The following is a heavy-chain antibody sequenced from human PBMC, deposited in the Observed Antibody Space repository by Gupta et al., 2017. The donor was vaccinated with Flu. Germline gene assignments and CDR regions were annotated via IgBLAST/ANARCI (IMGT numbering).Heavy chain of an antibody. D-gene: IGHD3-3*01. CDR3: ARVGYDFWSGYLVDP. CDR2: IYTSGST. J-gene: IGHJ5*02. Sequence: QVQLQESGPGLVKPSQTLSLTCTVSGGSISSGSYYWSWIRQPAGKGLEWIGRIYTSGSTNYNPSLKSRVTISVDTSKNQFSLKLSSVTAADTAVYYCARVGYDFWSGYLVDPWGQGTLVTVSS. CDR1: GGSISSGSYY. V-gene: IGHV4-61*02.